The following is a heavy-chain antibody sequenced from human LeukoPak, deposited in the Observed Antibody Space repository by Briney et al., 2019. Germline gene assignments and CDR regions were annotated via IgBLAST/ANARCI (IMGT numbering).Heavy chain of an antibody. CDR1: GFTFSSYS. Sequence: GGSLRLSCAASGFTFSSYSMNWVRQAPGKGLEWVSYISSSGSTIYYADSVKGRFTIFRDNSKNTLYLQMNSLRAEDTAVYYCAKGSLGSWYYFDYWGQGTLVTVSS. V-gene: IGHV3-48*01. J-gene: IGHJ4*02. D-gene: IGHD6-13*01. CDR3: AKGSLGSWYYFDY. CDR2: ISSSGSTI.